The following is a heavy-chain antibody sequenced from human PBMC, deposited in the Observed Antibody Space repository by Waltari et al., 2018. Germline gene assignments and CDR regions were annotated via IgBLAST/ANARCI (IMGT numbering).Heavy chain of an antibody. CDR1: GFTFSSYA. J-gene: IGHJ6*02. Sequence: QVQLVESGGGVVQPGRSLRLSCAASGFTFSSYAMHWVRQAPGKGLAWVAVISYDGSNKYYADSVKGRFTISRDNSKNTLYLQMNSLRAEDTAVYYCARGVQSEDCSGGSCYFVMAYYYYGMDVWGQGTTVTVSS. CDR2: ISYDGSNK. V-gene: IGHV3-30-3*01. D-gene: IGHD2-15*01. CDR3: ARGVQSEDCSGGSCYFVMAYYYYGMDV.